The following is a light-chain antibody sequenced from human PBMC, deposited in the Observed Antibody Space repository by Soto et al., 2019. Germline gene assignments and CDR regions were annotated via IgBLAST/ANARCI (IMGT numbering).Light chain of an antibody. CDR3: QQYGSSPET. V-gene: IGKV3-20*01. CDR1: QSVSNNY. J-gene: IGKJ1*01. Sequence: EIVLTQSPGTLSLSPGERATLSCRASQSVSNNYLAWYQQKPGQAPRLLIYGASSRATGIPVRFSGSGSGTDFTLTISRLEPEDFAVYYCQQYGSSPETFGQGTKVDIK. CDR2: GAS.